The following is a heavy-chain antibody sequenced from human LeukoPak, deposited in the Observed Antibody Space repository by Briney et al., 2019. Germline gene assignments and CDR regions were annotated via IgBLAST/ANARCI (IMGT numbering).Heavy chain of an antibody. CDR1: GYTFTSYD. D-gene: IGHD3-22*01. J-gene: IGHJ4*02. CDR2: MNPNSGNT. Sequence: ASVKVSCKASGYTFTSYDINWVRQATGQGLEWMGWMNPNSGNTGYAQKFQGRVTMTEDTSTDTAYMELSSLRSEDTAVYYCATALPYYYDSSGYYRFDYWGQGTLVTVSS. V-gene: IGHV1-8*02. CDR3: ATALPYYYDSSGYYRFDY.